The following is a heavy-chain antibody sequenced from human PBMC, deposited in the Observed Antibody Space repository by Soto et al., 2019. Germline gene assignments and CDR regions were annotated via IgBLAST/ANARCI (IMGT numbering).Heavy chain of an antibody. D-gene: IGHD3-10*01. V-gene: IGHV3-23*01. CDR1: GFTFSSYA. CDR3: AKVSVIEAWFGELWDY. Sequence: GGSLRLSCAASGFTFSSYAMSWVCQAPGKGLEWVSAISGSGGSTYYADSVKGRFTISRDNSKNTLYLQMNSLRAEDTAVYYCAKVSVIEAWFGELWDYWGQGTLVTVSS. CDR2: ISGSGGST. J-gene: IGHJ4*02.